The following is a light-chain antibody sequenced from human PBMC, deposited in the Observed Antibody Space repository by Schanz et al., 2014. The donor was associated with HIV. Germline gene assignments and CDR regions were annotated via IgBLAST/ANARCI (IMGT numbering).Light chain of an antibody. Sequence: QSVLTQPPSVSGSPGQSVTISCTGTSSDIGAYNRVSWYQQSPGTAPKLLLYDVNIRVRPSGVSDHFSGSKSGNMAYLTISALQAEDEADYYCASYTTSHTFVFGTGTKLTVL. J-gene: IGLJ1*01. CDR2: DVNIR. V-gene: IGLV2-18*02. CDR3: ASYTTSHTFV. CDR1: SSDIGAYNR.